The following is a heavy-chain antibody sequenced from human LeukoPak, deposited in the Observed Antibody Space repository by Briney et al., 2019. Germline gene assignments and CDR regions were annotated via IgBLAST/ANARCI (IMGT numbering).Heavy chain of an antibody. CDR1: GGSISSSSYY. CDR2: IYYSGST. CDR3: ARGPRQGIVVVPAAMLGWFDP. D-gene: IGHD2-2*01. V-gene: IGHV4-39*07. Sequence: PSETLSLTCTVSGGSISSSSYYWGWIRQPPGKGLEWIGSIYYSGSTYYNPSLKSRVTISVDTSKNQFSLKLSSVTAADTAAYYCARGPRQGIVVVPAAMLGWFDPWGQGTLVTVSS. J-gene: IGHJ5*02.